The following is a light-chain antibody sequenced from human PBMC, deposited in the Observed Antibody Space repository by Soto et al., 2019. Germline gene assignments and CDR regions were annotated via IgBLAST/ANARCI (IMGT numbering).Light chain of an antibody. V-gene: IGLV1-44*01. Sequence: QPVLTQSPSASGTPGQRVTISCSGSSSNIGSNSVNWYQQLPGTAPKLLIFSNNQRPSGVPDRFSGSKSGTSASLAISGLQSEDEADYYCAAWDDSLNGHVVFGGGTKLTVL. J-gene: IGLJ2*01. CDR3: AAWDDSLNGHVV. CDR1: SSNIGSNS. CDR2: SNN.